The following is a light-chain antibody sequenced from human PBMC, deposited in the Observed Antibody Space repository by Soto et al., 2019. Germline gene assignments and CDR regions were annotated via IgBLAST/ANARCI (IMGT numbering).Light chain of an antibody. V-gene: IGKV3D-15*01. Sequence: EILMTQSPATLSVSQGETSTLXCRASQSVAGNLAWYQQKPGQAXWLLIYGESSRATGIPDRFSGSGSGTDFTLTISSLQPDDFATYYCQQYNSYSFGQGTKVDIK. CDR1: QSVAGN. CDR2: GES. J-gene: IGKJ1*01. CDR3: QQYNSYS.